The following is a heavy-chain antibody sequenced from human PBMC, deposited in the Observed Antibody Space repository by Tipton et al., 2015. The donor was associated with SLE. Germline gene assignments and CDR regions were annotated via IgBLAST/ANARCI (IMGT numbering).Heavy chain of an antibody. V-gene: IGHV3-49*04. Sequence: SLRLSCTASGFTFGDYAMSWVRQAPGKGLEWVGFIRSKAYGGTTEYAASVKGRFTISRDDSKSIAYLQMNSLKTEDTAVYYCTREGTGAAGYYFDYWGQGTLVTVSS. CDR1: GFTFGDYA. D-gene: IGHD3/OR15-3a*01. J-gene: IGHJ4*02. CDR3: TREGTGAAGYYFDY. CDR2: IRSKAYGGTT.